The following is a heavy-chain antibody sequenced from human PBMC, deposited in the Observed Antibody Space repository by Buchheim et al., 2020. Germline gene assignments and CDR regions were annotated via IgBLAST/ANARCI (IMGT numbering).Heavy chain of an antibody. Sequence: EVQLVESGGDLVKPGGSLRLSCAASGFTVTNAWMSWVRQAPGKGLEWVGRIKSKTDGETIDYAAPVKGRFHMSRDDSNNTLYLQMDSLKTEDTAVYYCTTGKSAMVAWGYYWGQGTL. CDR1: GFTVTNAW. CDR2: IKSKTDGETI. D-gene: IGHD5-18*01. V-gene: IGHV3-15*01. J-gene: IGHJ4*02. CDR3: TTGKSAMVAWGYY.